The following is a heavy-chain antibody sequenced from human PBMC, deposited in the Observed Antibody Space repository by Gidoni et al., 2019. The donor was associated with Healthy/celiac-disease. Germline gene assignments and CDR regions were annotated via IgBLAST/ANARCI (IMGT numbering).Heavy chain of an antibody. V-gene: IGHV3-7*04. CDR2: IKQDGSEK. CDR3: ARDVIRRLVIRLWYFDL. J-gene: IGHJ2*01. D-gene: IGHD3-9*01. CDR1: GFTFSSYW. Sequence: EVQLVESGGGLVQPGGSLRLSCAASGFTFSSYWMSWVRPAPGKGLEWVANIKQDGSEKYYVDSVKGRFTISRDNAKNSLYLQMNSLRAEDTAVYYCARDVIRRLVIRLWYFDLWGRGTLVTVSS.